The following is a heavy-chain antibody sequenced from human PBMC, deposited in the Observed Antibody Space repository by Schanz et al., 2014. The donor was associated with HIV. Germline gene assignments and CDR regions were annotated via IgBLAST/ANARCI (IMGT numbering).Heavy chain of an antibody. Sequence: EVQLLESGGGLVQPGGSLRLSCAVSGFTITSYGMSWVRQAPGKGLEWVSTISAGVGTASYADSVKGRFTISGDNSKNTLYLQMTTLRTEDTAVYYCAKPEYDSSGNSQSHFDYWGQGTLVTVSS. CDR3: AKPEYDSSGNSQSHFDY. CDR2: ISAGVGTA. V-gene: IGHV3-23*01. J-gene: IGHJ4*02. CDR1: GFTITSYG. D-gene: IGHD3-22*01.